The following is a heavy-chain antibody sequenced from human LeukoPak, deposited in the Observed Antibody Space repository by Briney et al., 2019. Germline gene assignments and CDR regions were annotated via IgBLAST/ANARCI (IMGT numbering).Heavy chain of an antibody. J-gene: IGHJ6*03. D-gene: IGHD3/OR15-3a*01. Sequence: EASVKVSCKASGGTFSSYAISWVRQAPGQGLEWMGGIIPIFGTANYAQKFQGRVTITADESTSTAYMELSSLRSEDTAVYYCARDRERTGYLPLGYYYMDVWGKGTTVTVSS. CDR2: IIPIFGTA. CDR3: ARDRERTGYLPLGYYYMDV. CDR1: GGTFSSYA. V-gene: IGHV1-69*13.